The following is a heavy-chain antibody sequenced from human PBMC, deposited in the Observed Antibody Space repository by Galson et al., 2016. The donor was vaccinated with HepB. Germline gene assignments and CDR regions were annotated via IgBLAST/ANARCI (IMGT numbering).Heavy chain of an antibody. CDR2: ISGGGTNT. V-gene: IGHV3-23*01. J-gene: IGHJ4*02. CDR3: AKERLAISAIGYFDY. Sequence: SLRLSCATSGFDFRSYAMSWVHQAPGKGLEWVSDISGGGTNTNYADSVKGRFTVSRDNSKNMLYMEMNSPRAEDTAIYYCAKERLAISAIGYFDYWGQGTLVAVSS. CDR1: GFDFRSYA. D-gene: IGHD3-3*01.